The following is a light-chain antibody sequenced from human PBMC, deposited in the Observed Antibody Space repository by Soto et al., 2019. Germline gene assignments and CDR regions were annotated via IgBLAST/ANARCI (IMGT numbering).Light chain of an antibody. J-gene: IGKJ1*01. CDR3: QQLNTYPPWT. V-gene: IGKV1-9*01. Sequence: DIQMTQSPSSLSASVGDRVTITCRASQGISSYLAWYQQKPGKAPELLIYAASTLQSGVPSRFSGSGSGTDFTLTISSLQPEDSATYYCQQLNTYPPWTFGQGTKVDI. CDR2: AAS. CDR1: QGISSY.